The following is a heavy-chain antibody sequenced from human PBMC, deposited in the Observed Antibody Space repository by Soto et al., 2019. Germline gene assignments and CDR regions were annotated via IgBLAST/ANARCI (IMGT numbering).Heavy chain of an antibody. J-gene: IGHJ4*02. CDR3: AREAYYYDSSGYEYSYFVY. CDR2: IWYDGSNK. V-gene: IGHV3-33*01. CDR1: GFTFSSYG. D-gene: IGHD3-22*01. Sequence: RVSLRLSCAASGFTFSSYGMHWVRQAPGKGLEWVAVIWYDGSNKYYADSVKGRFTISRDNAKNSLYLQMNSLRAEDTAVYYCAREAYYYDSSGYEYSYFVYWGQRTLVTVSA.